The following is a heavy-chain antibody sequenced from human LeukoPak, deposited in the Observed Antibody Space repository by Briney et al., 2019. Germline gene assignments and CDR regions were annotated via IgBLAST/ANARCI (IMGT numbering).Heavy chain of an antibody. CDR3: AKLLGGSSSWYWFDP. CDR1: GFTFSSYA. CDR2: ISGSGGST. D-gene: IGHD6-13*01. Sequence: GGSLRLPCAASGFTFSSYAMSWVRQAPGKGLEWVSAISGSGGSTYYADSVKGRFTISRDNSKNTLYLQMNSLRAEDTAVYYCAKLLGGSSSWYWFDPWGQGTLVTVS. J-gene: IGHJ5*02. V-gene: IGHV3-23*01.